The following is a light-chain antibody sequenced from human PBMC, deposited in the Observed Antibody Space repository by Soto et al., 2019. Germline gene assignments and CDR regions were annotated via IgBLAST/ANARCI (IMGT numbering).Light chain of an antibody. CDR3: QQYYSYPYT. CDR1: QGISSY. V-gene: IGKV1-8*01. CDR2: AAS. J-gene: IGKJ2*01. Sequence: AIRMTQSPSSLSASTGHRVTITCRASQGISSYLAWYQQKPGKASKLLIYAASTLQSGVPSRFSGSGSRTDFTLTISCLQSEEFATYYCQQYYSYPYTFGQATKLEI.